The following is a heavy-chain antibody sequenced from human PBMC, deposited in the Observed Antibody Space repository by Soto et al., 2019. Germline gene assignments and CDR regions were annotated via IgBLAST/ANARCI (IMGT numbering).Heavy chain of an antibody. V-gene: IGHV1-46*03. CDR2: INPSGGST. D-gene: IGHD3-22*01. CDR3: ARALRNYYDSSGHFDY. CDR1: GYTFTSYY. Sequence: ASVKVSCKASGYTFTSYYMHWVRQAPGQGLEWMGIINPSGGSTSYAQKFQGRVTMTRDTSTSTVYMELSSLRSEDTAVYYCARALRNYYDSSGHFDYWGQGTLVTVSS. J-gene: IGHJ4*02.